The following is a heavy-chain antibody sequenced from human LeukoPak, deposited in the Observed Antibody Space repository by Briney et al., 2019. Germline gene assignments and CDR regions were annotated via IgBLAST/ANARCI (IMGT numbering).Heavy chain of an antibody. CDR2: IYYSGST. CDR3: ATGVGSGYSDAFDI. CDR1: GGSISSYY. Sequence: PSEALSLTCTVSGGSISSYYWSWLRQPPGKGLEWIGYIYYSGSTNYNPSLKSRVTISVDTSKNQFSLKLSSVTAADTAVYYCATGVGSGYSDAFDIWGQGTMVTVSS. D-gene: IGHD3-22*01. V-gene: IGHV4-59*01. J-gene: IGHJ3*02.